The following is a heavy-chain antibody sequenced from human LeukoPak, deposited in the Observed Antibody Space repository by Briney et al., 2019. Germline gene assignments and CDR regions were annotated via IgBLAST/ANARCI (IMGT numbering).Heavy chain of an antibody. Sequence: PGGSLRLSCAASGFTFSSYSMNWVRQAPGKGLEWVSSISSSSSYIYYADSVKGRFTISRDNAKNSLYLQMNSLRAEDTAVYYCAREDPDLAPAFDIWGQGTMVTVSS. D-gene: IGHD5-12*01. CDR2: ISSSSSYI. CDR3: AREDPDLAPAFDI. J-gene: IGHJ3*02. V-gene: IGHV3-21*01. CDR1: GFTFSSYS.